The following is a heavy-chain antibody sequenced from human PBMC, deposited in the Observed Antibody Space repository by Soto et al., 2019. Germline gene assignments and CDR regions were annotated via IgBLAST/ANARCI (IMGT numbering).Heavy chain of an antibody. CDR1: GYTFTGYY. D-gene: IGHD6-13*01. CDR2: INPNSGGT. V-gene: IGHV1-2*02. Sequence: ASVKVSCKASGYTFTGYYMHWVRQAPGQGLEWMGWINPNSGGTNYAQKFQGRVTMTRDTSISTAYMELSRLRSDDAAVYYCARGMQQPSYYYGMDVWGQGTTVTVSS. CDR3: ARGMQQPSYYYGMDV. J-gene: IGHJ6*01.